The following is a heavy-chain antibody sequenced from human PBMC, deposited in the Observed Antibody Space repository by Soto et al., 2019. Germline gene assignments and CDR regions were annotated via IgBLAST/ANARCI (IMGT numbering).Heavy chain of an antibody. V-gene: IGHV4-59*01. D-gene: IGHD2-15*01. CDR3: ARDRAPYCSGGSCYSYYFDY. CDR1: GGSISSYY. Sequence: QVQLQESGPGLVKPSETLSLTCTVSGGSISSYYWSWIRQPPGKGLEWIGYIYYSGSTNYNPSLKSRVTISVDTSKNQFSLKLSSVTAADTAVYYCARDRAPYCSGGSCYSYYFDYWGQGTLVTVSS. CDR2: IYYSGST. J-gene: IGHJ4*02.